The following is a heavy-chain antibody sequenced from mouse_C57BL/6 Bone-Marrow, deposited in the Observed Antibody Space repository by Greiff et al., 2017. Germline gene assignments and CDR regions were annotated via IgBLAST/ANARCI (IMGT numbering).Heavy chain of an antibody. CDR2: ISSGGSYT. D-gene: IGHD2-3*01. CDR3: ARHGMVTRAWFAY. CDR1: GFTFSSYG. Sequence: VQLKESGGDLVKPGGSLKLPCAASGFTFSSYGMSWVRQTPDKRLEWVATISSGGSYTYYPDSVKGRFTISRDNAKNTLYLQMSSLKSEDTAMYYCARHGMVTRAWFAYWGQGTLVTVSA. J-gene: IGHJ3*01. V-gene: IGHV5-6*01.